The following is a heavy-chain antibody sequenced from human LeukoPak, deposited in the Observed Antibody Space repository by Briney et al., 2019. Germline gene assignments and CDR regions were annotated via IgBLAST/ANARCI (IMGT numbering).Heavy chain of an antibody. J-gene: IGHJ6*02. Sequence: PGGSLRLSCAASGFTFSSYALNWVRQAPGKGLEWVSAISGSGGSTYYADSVKGRFTISRDNSKNTLYLQMNSLRAEDTAVYYCARTHYGDYDGSRYYYYGMDVWGQGTTVTVSS. V-gene: IGHV3-23*01. CDR3: ARTHYGDYDGSRYYYYGMDV. CDR2: ISGSGGST. D-gene: IGHD4-17*01. CDR1: GFTFSSYA.